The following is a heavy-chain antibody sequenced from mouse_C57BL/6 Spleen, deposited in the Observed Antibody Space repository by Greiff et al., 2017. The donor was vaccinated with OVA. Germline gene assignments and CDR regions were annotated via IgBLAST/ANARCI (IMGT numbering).Heavy chain of an antibody. V-gene: IGHV1-69*01. Sequence: QVQLQQSGAELVMPGASVKLSCKASGYTFTSYWMHWVKQRPGQGLEWIGEIDPSDSYTNYNQKFKGKSTLTVGKSSSTAYMQLSSLTSEDSAVYYCAYGYYFDYWGQGTTLTVSS. CDR3: AYGYYFDY. J-gene: IGHJ2*01. CDR2: IDPSDSYT. CDR1: GYTFTSYW. D-gene: IGHD1-1*02.